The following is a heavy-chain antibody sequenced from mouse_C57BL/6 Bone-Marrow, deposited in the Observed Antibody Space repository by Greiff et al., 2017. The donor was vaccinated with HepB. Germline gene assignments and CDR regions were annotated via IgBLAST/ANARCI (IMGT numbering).Heavy chain of an antibody. J-gene: IGHJ4*01. V-gene: IGHV1-5*01. CDR3: TREDWGYYYAMDY. D-gene: IGHD4-1*01. CDR1: GYTFTSYW. CDR2: IYPGNSDT. Sequence: EVKLVESGTVLARPGASVKMSCKTSGYTFTSYWMHWVKQRPGQGLEWIGAIYPGNSDTSYNQKLKGKAKLTAVTSASTAYMELSSLTNEDSAVYYWTREDWGYYYAMDYWGQGTSVTVSS.